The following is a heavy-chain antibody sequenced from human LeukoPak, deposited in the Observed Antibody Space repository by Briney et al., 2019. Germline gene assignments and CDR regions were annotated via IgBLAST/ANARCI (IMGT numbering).Heavy chain of an antibody. CDR1: GFTFSTYS. V-gene: IGHV3-21*01. Sequence: KSGGSLRLSCAASGFTFSTYSMNWVRQAPGKGLEWVSYIGSSSSYIDYAGSVRGRFTVSRDNAKNSLYLQMNSLRAEDTAVYYCVAMGYTYFDPWGQGSLVIVSS. CDR2: IGSSSSYI. J-gene: IGHJ4*02. CDR3: VAMGYTYFDP. D-gene: IGHD3-16*02.